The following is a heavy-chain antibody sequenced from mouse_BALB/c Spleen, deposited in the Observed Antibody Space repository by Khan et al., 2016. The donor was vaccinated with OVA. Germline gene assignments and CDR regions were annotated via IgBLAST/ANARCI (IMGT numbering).Heavy chain of an antibody. V-gene: IGHV9-3-1*01. J-gene: IGHJ4*01. CDR1: GYTFTTNG. CDR3: ARVGYNEAMDY. Sequence: QVQLKQSGPELTKPGETVKISCKASGYTFTTNGMHWVKQAPGKGLKWMGWINTDTGETIYADDFKGRFAFPLDTSASTAYLQISNLKNEDTATYVGARVGYNEAMDYGGQGTSVTVSS. D-gene: IGHD2-14*01. CDR2: INTDTGET.